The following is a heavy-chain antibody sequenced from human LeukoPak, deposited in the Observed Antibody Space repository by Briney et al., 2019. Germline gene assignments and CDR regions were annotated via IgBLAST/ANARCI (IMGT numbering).Heavy chain of an antibody. CDR3: AKTPVYYDSRGGNYFDY. CDR2: ISYDGSNK. Sequence: GGSLRPSCAASGFTFSSYGMHWVRQAPGKGLEWVAVISYDGSNKYYADSVKGRFTISRDNSKNTLYLQMNSLRAEDTAVYYCAKTPVYYDSRGGNYFDYWGQGTLVTVSS. D-gene: IGHD3-22*01. J-gene: IGHJ4*02. CDR1: GFTFSSYG. V-gene: IGHV3-30*18.